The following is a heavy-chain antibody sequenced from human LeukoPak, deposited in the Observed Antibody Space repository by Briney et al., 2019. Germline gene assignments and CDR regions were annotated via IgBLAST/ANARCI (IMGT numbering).Heavy chain of an antibody. D-gene: IGHD5-12*01. CDR2: ISGSGGST. Sequence: GGSLRLSCAASGFTFSSYAMSWVRQAPGKGLEWVSAISGSGGSTYYADSVEGRFTISRDNSKNTLYLQMNSLRAEDTAVYYCAKAVVATIGGFDYWGQGTLVTVSS. J-gene: IGHJ4*02. CDR3: AKAVVATIGGFDY. CDR1: GFTFSSYA. V-gene: IGHV3-23*01.